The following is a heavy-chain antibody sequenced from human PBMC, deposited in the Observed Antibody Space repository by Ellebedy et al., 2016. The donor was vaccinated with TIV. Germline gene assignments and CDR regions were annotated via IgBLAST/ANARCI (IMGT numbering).Heavy chain of an antibody. CDR2: INPNSGGT. CDR1: GGTFSSYA. J-gene: IGHJ5*02. Sequence: ASVKVSXXASGGTFSSYAISWVRQAPGQGLEWMGWINPNSGGTNYAQKLQGRVTMTTDTSTSTAYMELRSLRSDDTAVYYCARMSSGYGLSELDPWGQGTLVTVSS. CDR3: ARMSSGYGLSELDP. D-gene: IGHD5-12*01. V-gene: IGHV1-18*01.